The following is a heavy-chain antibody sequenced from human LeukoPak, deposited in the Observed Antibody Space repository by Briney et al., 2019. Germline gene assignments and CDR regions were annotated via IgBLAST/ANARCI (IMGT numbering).Heavy chain of an antibody. CDR2: IRYDGSNK. V-gene: IGHV3-30*02. CDR1: GFTFSSYG. J-gene: IGHJ4*02. CDR3: ARGRFNYDSTGYSSFYY. D-gene: IGHD3-22*01. Sequence: GGSLRLSCAASGFTFSSYGMHWVRQAPGKGLEWVAFIRYDGSNKYYADSVKGRFTISRDNSKNTLYLQMNSLRVEDTAVYYCARGRFNYDSTGYSSFYYWGQGTLVTVSS.